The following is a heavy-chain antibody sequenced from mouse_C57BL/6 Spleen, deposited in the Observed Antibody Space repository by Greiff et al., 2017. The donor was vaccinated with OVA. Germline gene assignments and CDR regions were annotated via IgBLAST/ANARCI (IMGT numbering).Heavy chain of an antibody. CDR1: GYAFTNYL. CDR3: ARRGTTVVATGFDY. CDR2: INPGSGGT. Sequence: VQLVESGAELVRPGPSVKVSCKASGYAFTNYLIEWVKQRPGQGLEWIGVINPGSGGTNYNEKFKGKATLTADKSSSTAYMQLSSLTSEDSAVYFCARRGTTVVATGFDYWGQGTTLTVSS. V-gene: IGHV1-54*01. D-gene: IGHD1-1*01. J-gene: IGHJ2*01.